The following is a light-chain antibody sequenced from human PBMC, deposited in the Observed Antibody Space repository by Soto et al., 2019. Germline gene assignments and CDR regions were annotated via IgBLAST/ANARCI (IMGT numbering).Light chain of an antibody. CDR2: DDT. V-gene: IGLV1-40*01. Sequence: QLVLTQPPSVSGAPGQRVTISCTGSSSNIGAKYDVHWYQQLPGTAPKLLIYDDTKRPSGVPDRFSGSKSGTSASLAITGLQAEDEADYYCQSYDNDVGGSVFGAGTKVTVL. J-gene: IGLJ1*01. CDR1: SSNIGAKYD. CDR3: QSYDNDVGGSV.